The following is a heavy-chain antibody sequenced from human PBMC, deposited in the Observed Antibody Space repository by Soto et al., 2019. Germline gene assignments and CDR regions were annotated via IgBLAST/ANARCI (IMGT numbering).Heavy chain of an antibody. V-gene: IGHV4-59*01. CDR3: ARDRLYYDILTGYYKTNDAFDI. Sequence: PSETLSLTCTVSGGSISSYYWSWIRQPPGKGLEWIGYIYYSGSTNYNPSLKSRVTISVDTSKNQFSLKLSSVTAADTAVYYCARDRLYYDILTGYYKTNDAFDIWGQGTMVTVSS. J-gene: IGHJ3*02. D-gene: IGHD3-9*01. CDR1: GGSISSYY. CDR2: IYYSGST.